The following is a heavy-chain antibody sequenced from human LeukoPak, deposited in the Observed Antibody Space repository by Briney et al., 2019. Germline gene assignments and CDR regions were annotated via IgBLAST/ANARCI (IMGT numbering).Heavy chain of an antibody. CDR3: ARDTEIVGANLGFDY. Sequence: ASVKVSCKASGYTFTSYGISWVRQAPGQGLEWLGWISTYNGNTHYAQKLQGRVTMTTDTSTSTAYMELRSLRSDDTAVYYCARDTEIVGANLGFDYWGQGTLVTVSS. CDR1: GYTFTSYG. V-gene: IGHV1-18*01. CDR2: ISTYNGNT. D-gene: IGHD1-26*01. J-gene: IGHJ4*02.